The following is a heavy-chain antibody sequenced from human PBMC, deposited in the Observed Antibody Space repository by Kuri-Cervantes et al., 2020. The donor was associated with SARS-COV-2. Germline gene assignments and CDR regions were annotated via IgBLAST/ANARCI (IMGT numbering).Heavy chain of an antibody. CDR1: GFTFSSYE. Sequence: GESLKISCAASGFTFSSYEMNWVRQAPGKGLEWVSYISSSGSTIYYADSVKGRFTISRDNAKNSLYLQMNSLRAEDTAVYYCARDRPFGVVIGGMDVWGQGTTVTVSS. J-gene: IGHJ6*02. CDR2: ISSSGSTI. V-gene: IGHV3-48*03. D-gene: IGHD3-3*01. CDR3: ARDRPFGVVIGGMDV.